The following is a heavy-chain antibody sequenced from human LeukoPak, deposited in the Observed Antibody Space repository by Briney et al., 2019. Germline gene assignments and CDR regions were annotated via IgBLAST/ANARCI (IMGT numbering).Heavy chain of an antibody. J-gene: IGHJ4*02. V-gene: IGHV3-21*01. D-gene: IGHD3-10*01. CDR2: ISSSGSYI. CDR1: GFTFSSYA. CDR3: ARETKDQVLWFGELFVDY. Sequence: PGGSLRLSCAVSGFTFSSYAMSWVRQAPGKGLEWVSSISSSGSYIYYADSVKGRFTISRDNSKNTLYLQMNSLRAEDTAVYYCARETKDQVLWFGELFVDYWGQGTLVTVSS.